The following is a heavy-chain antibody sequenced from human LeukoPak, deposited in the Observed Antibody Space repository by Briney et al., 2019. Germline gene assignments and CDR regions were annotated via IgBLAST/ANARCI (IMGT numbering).Heavy chain of an antibody. CDR2: ISAYNGNT. D-gene: IGHD3-3*01. V-gene: IGHV1-18*01. Sequence: ASVKVSCKASGYTFTSYGISWVRQAPGQGLEWMGWISAYNGNTNYAQKLQGRVTMTTDTSTSTAYMELRSLRSDDTAVYYCARERQITIFGVVKGLDAFDIWGQGTMVTVSS. CDR1: GYTFTSYG. J-gene: IGHJ3*02. CDR3: ARERQITIFGVVKGLDAFDI.